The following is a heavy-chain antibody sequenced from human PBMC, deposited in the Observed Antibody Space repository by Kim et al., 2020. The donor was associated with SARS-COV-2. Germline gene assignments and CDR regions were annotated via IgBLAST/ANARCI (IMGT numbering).Heavy chain of an antibody. CDR2: IRWNGGII. Sequence: GGSLRLSCAASGFTFDDYAMHWVRQAPGKGLEWVSVIRWNGGIIGYADSVKGRFTISRDNSKNSLYLQMNSLRAEDTALYYCAKGMYDILTVYYMLWGQG. CDR1: GFTFDDYA. J-gene: IGHJ1*01. V-gene: IGHV3-9*01. D-gene: IGHD3-9*01. CDR3: AKGMYDILTVYYML.